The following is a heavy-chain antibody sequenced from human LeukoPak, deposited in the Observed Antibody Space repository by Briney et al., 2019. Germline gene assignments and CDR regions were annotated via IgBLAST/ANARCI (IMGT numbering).Heavy chain of an antibody. CDR1: GGSISSGDYY. CDR3: ARDRPMAYFDY. Sequence: SETLSLTCTVSGGSISSGDYYWSWIRQPPGKGLEWIGYIYYSGSTYYNPSLKSRVTISVDTSKNQFSLKLSSVTAADTAVYYCARDRPMAYFDYWGQGTLVTVSS. J-gene: IGHJ4*02. CDR2: IYYSGST. D-gene: IGHD3-10*01. V-gene: IGHV4-30-4*01.